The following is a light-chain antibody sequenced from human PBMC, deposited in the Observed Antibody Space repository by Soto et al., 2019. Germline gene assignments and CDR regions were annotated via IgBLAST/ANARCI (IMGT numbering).Light chain of an antibody. CDR2: EVS. Sequence: QSVLTQPPSASGSPGQSVTISCTGTSSDVGGCNYVSWYQQHPGKAPKLMIYEVSQRPSGVPDRFSGSKSGNTASLTVSGLQAEDEADYYCNSYAGSNNVFGTGTKVTVL. V-gene: IGLV2-8*01. CDR1: SSDVGGCNY. J-gene: IGLJ1*01. CDR3: NSYAGSNNV.